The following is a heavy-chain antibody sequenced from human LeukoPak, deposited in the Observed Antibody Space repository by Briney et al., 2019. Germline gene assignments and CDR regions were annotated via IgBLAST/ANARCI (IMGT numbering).Heavy chain of an antibody. V-gene: IGHV1-3*01. CDR3: ARDIDYYDSSGYYADAFDI. CDR2: INAGNGNT. Sequence: ASVKVSCKASGYTFTSYAMHWVRQAPGQRLEWMGWINAGNGNTKYSQKFQGRVTITRDTSASTAYMELSSLRSEDTAVYYCARDIDYYDSSGYYADAFDIWGQGTMVTVSS. D-gene: IGHD3-22*01. CDR1: GYTFTSYA. J-gene: IGHJ3*02.